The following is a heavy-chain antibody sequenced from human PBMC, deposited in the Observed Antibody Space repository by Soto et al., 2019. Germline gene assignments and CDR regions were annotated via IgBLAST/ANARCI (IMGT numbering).Heavy chain of an antibody. Sequence: SETLSLTCTVSGGSISSYYWSWIRQPPGKGLEWIGYIYYSGSTNYNPSLKSRVTISVDTSKNQFSLKLSSVTAADTAVYYCARSYYYDSSGYKNWGRGTLVTVSS. CDR2: IYYSGST. CDR3: ARSYYYDSSGYKN. V-gene: IGHV4-59*01. D-gene: IGHD3-22*01. CDR1: GGSISSYY. J-gene: IGHJ4*02.